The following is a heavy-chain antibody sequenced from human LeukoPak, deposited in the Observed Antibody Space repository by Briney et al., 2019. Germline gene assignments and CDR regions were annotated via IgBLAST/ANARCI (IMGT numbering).Heavy chain of an antibody. CDR2: IYGSGST. J-gene: IGHJ5*02. CDR3: AREGTSGTHLNWFDP. V-gene: IGHV4-59*01. D-gene: IGHD1-1*01. CDR1: GGSISSYY. Sequence: PSETLSLTCTVSGGSISSYYWSWIRQPPGKGLEWIGHIYGSGSTNYNPSLKSRVTLSVDTSKNQFSLKLSSVTAADTAVYYCAREGTSGTHLNWFDPWGQGTLSPSPQ.